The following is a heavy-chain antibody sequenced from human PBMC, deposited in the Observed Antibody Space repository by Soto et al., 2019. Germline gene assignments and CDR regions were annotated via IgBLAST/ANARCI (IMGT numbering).Heavy chain of an antibody. V-gene: IGHV4-4*02. CDR1: GASIASDHW. D-gene: IGHD2-15*01. CDR2: VRHTGST. Sequence: SETLSLTCAVSGASIASDHWWTWIRQPPGKGLEWIAEVRHTGSTEYSPSLRSRVTISVDKSKNQISLKVSSVTAADTAVYYCTRRPYRSTSGGIDYWGQEPWSP. J-gene: IGHJ4*01. CDR3: TRRPYRSTSGGIDY.